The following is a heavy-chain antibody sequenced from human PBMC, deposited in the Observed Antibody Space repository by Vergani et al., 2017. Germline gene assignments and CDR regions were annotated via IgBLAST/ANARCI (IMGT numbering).Heavy chain of an antibody. CDR1: GFTFNQYG. CDR2: TWYDGNNK. J-gene: IGHJ5*02. D-gene: IGHD1-14*01. V-gene: IGHV3-33*01. CDR3: ARDLRLLYNRFDP. Sequence: VLLVESGGGVVQPGRSLRLFCAASGFTFNQYGMHWVRQAPGKGLVWVAVTWYDGNNKQYADSVKGRFTISRDNSKSTMYLQMNSLRDEDTGVYYCARDLRLLYNRFDPWGQGTLVTVSS.